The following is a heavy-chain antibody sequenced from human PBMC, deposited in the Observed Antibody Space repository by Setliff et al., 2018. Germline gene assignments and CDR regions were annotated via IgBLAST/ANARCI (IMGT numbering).Heavy chain of an antibody. CDR3: ARSSPSGDSYGPLDY. Sequence: SETLSLTCTISGGSINGHYWSWIRQPPGKGLEWIGNIYYTGKTNYNHSLKSRVTISVDTSKNQFTLKVNSVTAADTAAYYCARSSPSGDSYGPLDYWGQGTLVTVSS. V-gene: IGHV4-59*11. D-gene: IGHD5-18*01. J-gene: IGHJ4*02. CDR2: IYYTGKT. CDR1: GGSINGHY.